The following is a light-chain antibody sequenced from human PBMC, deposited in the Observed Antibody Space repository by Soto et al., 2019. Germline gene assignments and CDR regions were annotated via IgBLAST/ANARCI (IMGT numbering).Light chain of an antibody. J-gene: IGLJ3*02. Sequence: QSALTQPASVSGSPGQSITISCTGTSSDIGAYNYVGWYQQHPGQAPKLMTYDVNNRPSGVSDRFSASKSGNTASLTIAWPQAEDEADYYCSSYTSSNTVVFGGGTKLTVL. V-gene: IGLV2-14*03. CDR1: SSDIGAYNY. CDR3: SSYTSSNTVV. CDR2: DVN.